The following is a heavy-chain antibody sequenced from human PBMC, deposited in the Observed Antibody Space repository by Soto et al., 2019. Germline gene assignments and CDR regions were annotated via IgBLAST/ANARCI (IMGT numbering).Heavy chain of an antibody. J-gene: IGHJ5*02. CDR3: AKGEDDIGFVIPHDS. D-gene: IGHD3-9*01. CDR2: ISGSGFTT. V-gene: IGHV3-23*01. CDR1: GFTFSNYA. Sequence: EVQVLDSGGGLVQPGGSLRLSCAASGFTFSNYAMTWVRQAPGKGLAWVSTISGSGFTTYYADSVKGRCTISRDNSKNTIYLQMTSLRADDTAVYYCAKGEDDIGFVIPHDSWGQGTLVTVSS.